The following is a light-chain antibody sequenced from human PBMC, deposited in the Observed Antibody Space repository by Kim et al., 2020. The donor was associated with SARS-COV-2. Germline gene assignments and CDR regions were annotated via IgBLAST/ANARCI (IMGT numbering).Light chain of an antibody. V-gene: IGKV3-20*01. J-gene: IGKJ1*01. CDR3: QQYKNSPWT. CDR2: GAS. Sequence: IVLTQSPGTLSLSPVERATLSCRASQSVSSMYLAWYQQKPGQAPRLLIYGASNRATGIPDRFSGSGSGTGFTLNISRLEPEDCAVYYCQQYKNSPWTFGQGTKVEI. CDR1: QSVSSMY.